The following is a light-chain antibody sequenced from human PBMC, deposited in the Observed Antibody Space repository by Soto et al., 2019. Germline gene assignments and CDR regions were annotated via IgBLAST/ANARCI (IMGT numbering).Light chain of an antibody. V-gene: IGLV1-40*01. CDR1: SSNIGAGYD. CDR2: GNT. Sequence: QSVLTQPPSVSGAPGQRVTISCTGSSSNIGAGYDVHWYQQLPGTAPKLLIYGNTNRPSGVPDRFSGSRSGTSASLAITGLQAEDDGDYYCSSHAGNNNYVFGTGTKVTVL. J-gene: IGLJ1*01. CDR3: SSHAGNNNYV.